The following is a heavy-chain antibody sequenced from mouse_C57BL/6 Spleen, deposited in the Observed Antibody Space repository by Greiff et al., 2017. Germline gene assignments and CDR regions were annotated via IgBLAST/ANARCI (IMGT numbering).Heavy chain of an antibody. CDR2: IDPENGAT. J-gene: IGHJ1*03. CDR3: TNYYGSRDWYFDV. V-gene: IGHV14-4*01. CDR1: GFNIKDDY. Sequence: EVQLQQSGAELVRPGASVKLSCTASGFNIKDDYMHWVKQRPEQGLEWIGWIDPENGATEYASKFQGKATITADTSSNTAYLQLSSLTSEDTAVYYCTNYYGSRDWYFDVWGTGTTVTVSS. D-gene: IGHD1-1*01.